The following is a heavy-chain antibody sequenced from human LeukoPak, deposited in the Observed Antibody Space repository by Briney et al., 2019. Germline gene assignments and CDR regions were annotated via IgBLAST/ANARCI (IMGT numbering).Heavy chain of an antibody. V-gene: IGHV4-59*01. CDR3: ATSESGPINH. D-gene: IGHD1-14*01. Sequence: SETLSLNCPVSGGSSSSSCWSWIRQPPGKGLEWIGYICYSGTTNYNPSLKSRVTISVDTSKNQFSLKLNSVTAADTAMYYCATSESGPINHWGQGALVTVSS. CDR1: GGSSSSSC. J-gene: IGHJ5*02. CDR2: ICYSGTT.